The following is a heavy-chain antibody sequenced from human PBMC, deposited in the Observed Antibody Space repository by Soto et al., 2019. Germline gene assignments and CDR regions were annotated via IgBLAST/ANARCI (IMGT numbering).Heavy chain of an antibody. CDR1: GYTFTSYD. Sequence: QVQLVQSGAEVKKPGASVKVSCKASGYTFTSYDINWVRQATGQGLEYLGWMNPNSGNTGYVQKFQGRVTMTRDTSISTAYMELSSLRSEETAVYFCARGVKYGAYSRWVDPLGEGTLVTVSS. V-gene: IGHV1-8*01. CDR3: ARGVKYGAYSRWVDP. CDR2: MNPNSGNT. J-gene: IGHJ5*02. D-gene: IGHD4-17*01.